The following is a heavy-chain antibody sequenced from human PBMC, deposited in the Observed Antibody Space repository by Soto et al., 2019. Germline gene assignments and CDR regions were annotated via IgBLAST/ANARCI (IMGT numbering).Heavy chain of an antibody. J-gene: IGHJ4*02. CDR2: ISWNGNFT. CDR3: VGGSWFD. CDR1: GYSFEDYS. D-gene: IGHD2-15*01. Sequence: EVQLVESGGDMVQPGRYLKLSCVGSGYSFEDYSMHWVRQAPGKGLEWVSGISWNGNFTGYADSVKGRFTISRDNAKNSLFLQMRSLSLEDTALYYCVGGSWFDWGQGTLVTVSS. V-gene: IGHV3-9*01.